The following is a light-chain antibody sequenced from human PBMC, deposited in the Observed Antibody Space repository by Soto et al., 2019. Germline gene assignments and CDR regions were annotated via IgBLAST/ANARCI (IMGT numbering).Light chain of an antibody. CDR3: QQYNNWPPVT. Sequence: DIQMTQSPSTLSASVGDRVTITCRGSQSISSWLAWYQQKPGKAPKLLIYDASSLESGVPSRFSGSGSGTEFTLTISSLQSEDFAVYYCQQYNNWPPVTFGQGTKVDIK. V-gene: IGKV1-5*01. CDR2: DAS. CDR1: QSISSW. J-gene: IGKJ1*01.